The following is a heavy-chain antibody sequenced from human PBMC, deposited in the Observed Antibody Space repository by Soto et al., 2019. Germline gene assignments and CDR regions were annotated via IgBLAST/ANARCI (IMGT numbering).Heavy chain of an antibody. V-gene: IGHV1-46*01. CDR1: GYTFTSYY. CDR2: INPSGGST. J-gene: IGHJ6*02. Sequence: ASVKVSCKASGYTFTSYYMHWLRQAPGQGLEWMGIINPSGGSTSYAQKFQGRVTMTRDTSTSTVYMELSSLRSGDTAVYYCASSLGVAGRDYYYYYGMDVWGQGTTVTVSS. D-gene: IGHD6-19*01. CDR3: ASSLGVAGRDYYYYYGMDV.